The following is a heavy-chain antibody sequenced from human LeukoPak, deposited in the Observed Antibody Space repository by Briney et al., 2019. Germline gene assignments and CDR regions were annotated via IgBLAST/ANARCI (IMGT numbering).Heavy chain of an antibody. D-gene: IGHD6-19*01. V-gene: IGHV1-46*01. CDR1: GLTLTSYY. J-gene: IGHJ4*02. CDR2: LNPKTGTT. CDR3: VRDQRRIEVAGYYSDY. Sequence: GASVKISCKASGLTLTSYYFFWVRLAPGQGLEWMGILNPKTGTTGYAQKFQGRVSMTRDTSTSTVYIELSSLRSEDSAIYYCVRDQRRIEVAGYYSDYWGQGTLVTVSA.